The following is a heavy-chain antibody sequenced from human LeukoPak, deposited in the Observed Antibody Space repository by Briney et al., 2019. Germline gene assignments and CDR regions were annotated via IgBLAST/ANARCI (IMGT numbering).Heavy chain of an antibody. CDR2: IIPILGIA. J-gene: IGHJ3*02. V-gene: IGHV1-69*04. CDR3: ARDSPRDGYNGDDAFDI. D-gene: IGHD5-24*01. CDR1: GGTFSSYA. Sequence: GAPVKVSCKASGGTFSSYAISWVRQAPGQGLEWMGRIIPILGIANYAQKFRGRVTITADKSTSTAYMELSSLRSEDTAVYYCARDSPRDGYNGDDAFDIWGQGTMVTVSS.